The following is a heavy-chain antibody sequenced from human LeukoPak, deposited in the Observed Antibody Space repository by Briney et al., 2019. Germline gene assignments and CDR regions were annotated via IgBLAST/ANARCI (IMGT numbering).Heavy chain of an antibody. J-gene: IGHJ4*02. CDR3: ARDGGIGYCSSTSCASPHDY. CDR2: IKQDGSEK. Sequence: GGSLRLSCAASGFTFSSYWMSWVRQAPGKGLEWVANIKQDGSEKYYVDSVKGRFTISRDNAKNSLYLQMNSLRAEDTAVYYCARDGGIGYCSSTSCASPHDYWGQGTLVTVSS. CDR1: GFTFSSYW. V-gene: IGHV3-7*01. D-gene: IGHD2-2*01.